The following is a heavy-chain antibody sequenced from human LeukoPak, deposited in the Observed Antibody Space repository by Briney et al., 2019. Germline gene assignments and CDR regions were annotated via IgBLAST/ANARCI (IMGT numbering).Heavy chain of an antibody. CDR3: ARAYSSSWPYYFDY. CDR2: IIPIFGTA. CDR1: GYTFTSYY. J-gene: IGHJ4*02. V-gene: IGHV1-69*13. D-gene: IGHD6-13*01. Sequence: ASVKVSCKASGYTFTSYYMHWVRQAPGQGLEWMGGIIPIFGTANYAQKFQGRVTITADESTSTAYMELSSLRSEDTAVYYCARAYSSSWPYYFDYWGQGTLVTVSS.